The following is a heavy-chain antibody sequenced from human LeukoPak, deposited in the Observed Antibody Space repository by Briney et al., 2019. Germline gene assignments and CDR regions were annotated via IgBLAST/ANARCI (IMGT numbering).Heavy chain of an antibody. Sequence: SETLSLTCTVSGGSISSHYWSWIRQPPGKGLEWIGYIYYSGSTNYNPSLKSRVTISVDTPKNQFSLKLSSVTAADTAVYYCARDRVGTADYWGQGTLVTVSS. CDR2: IYYSGST. CDR3: ARDRVGTADY. J-gene: IGHJ4*02. CDR1: GGSISSHY. V-gene: IGHV4-59*11. D-gene: IGHD2-21*02.